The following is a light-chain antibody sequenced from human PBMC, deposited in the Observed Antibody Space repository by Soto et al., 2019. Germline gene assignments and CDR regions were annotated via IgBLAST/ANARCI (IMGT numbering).Light chain of an antibody. V-gene: IGLV1-44*01. J-gene: IGLJ1*01. CDR1: SSNIGSNT. Sequence: QSVLTQPPSASGTPGQRVTLSCSGSSSNIGSNTVNWYQQLPGTAPKLLIYNNNQRPSGGPGRFSGSKSGTSASLAISGLQSEAEADYYCAAWDDSLNGLVFGTGTKLTVL. CDR3: AAWDDSLNGLV. CDR2: NNN.